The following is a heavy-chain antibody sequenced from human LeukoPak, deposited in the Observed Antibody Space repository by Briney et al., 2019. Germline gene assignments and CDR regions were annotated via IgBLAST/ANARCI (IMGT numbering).Heavy chain of an antibody. D-gene: IGHD3-9*01. Sequence: SETLSLTCTVSGASISSYYWSWIRQPPGKGLEWIGYVYYTGSTYYNPSLKSRVTISLDTSKKQFSLKVTSVTAADTAVYYCARAGNSFDTGYFFDYWGQGTLVTVSS. V-gene: IGHV4-59*01. CDR3: ARAGNSFDTGYFFDY. CDR1: GASISSYY. CDR2: VYYTGST. J-gene: IGHJ4*02.